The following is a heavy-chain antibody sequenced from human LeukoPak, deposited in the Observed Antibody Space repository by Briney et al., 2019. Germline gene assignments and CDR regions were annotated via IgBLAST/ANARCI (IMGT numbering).Heavy chain of an antibody. CDR1: GFTVSSNY. V-gene: IGHV3-53*01. J-gene: IGHJ4*02. CDR3: AKRPYYHQWDGGFDY. CDR2: FYSGGAT. D-gene: IGHD1-26*01. Sequence: GGSLRLSCAASGFTVSSNYMSWVRQAPGKGLEWVSVFYSGGATYYADSVKGRFTISRDNSKNTLYLQMNSLRAEDTAVYYCAKRPYYHQWDGGFDYWGQGTLVTVSS.